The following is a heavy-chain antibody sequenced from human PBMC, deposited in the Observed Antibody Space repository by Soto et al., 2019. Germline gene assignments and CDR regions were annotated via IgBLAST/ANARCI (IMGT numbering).Heavy chain of an antibody. Sequence: SATLALTCPVAGVSIISRSYYWGWIRQSPGKGLEWIGSIYYSGSTYYNPSLKSRVAMSVDTSKNQFSLKLRSVSAADTAVYYCARQRTSVVTQAYFDDWGQGSLVTVSS. D-gene: IGHD2-21*02. CDR3: ARQRTSVVTQAYFDD. V-gene: IGHV4-39*01. CDR2: IYYSGST. CDR1: GVSIISRSYY. J-gene: IGHJ4*02.